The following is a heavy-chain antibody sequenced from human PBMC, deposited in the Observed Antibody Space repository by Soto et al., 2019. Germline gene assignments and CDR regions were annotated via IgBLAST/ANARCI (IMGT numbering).Heavy chain of an antibody. J-gene: IGHJ4*01. V-gene: IGHV1-8*01. CDR1: GYTFTSYD. D-gene: IGHD7-27*01. CDR2: MSPNSGKT. CDR3: ARNKWGTGEFDY. Sequence: QVQLVQSGAEVKKPGASVKVYCKASGYTFTSYDINWMRQASGQGLEWLGWMSPNSGKTGYAQKYQGRVTMTRDTSTSTAYVELSSLTEEDSAVYYCARNKWGTGEFDYWGHGTLVTVSS.